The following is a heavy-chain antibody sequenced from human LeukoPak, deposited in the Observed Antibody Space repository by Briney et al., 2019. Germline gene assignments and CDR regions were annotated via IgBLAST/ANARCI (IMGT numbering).Heavy chain of an antibody. D-gene: IGHD2-2*01. J-gene: IGHJ4*02. CDR3: ARGTSPDTG. CDR2: ISSSSNYI. CDR1: GFTFSDYY. Sequence: GGSLRLSCAASGFTFSDYYMSWIRQTPGKGLEWVSSISSSSNYIYYADSVKGRFTISRDNAKNSMYLQMNSLRAEDTAVHYCARGTSPDTGWGQGTLVTVSS. V-gene: IGHV3-11*06.